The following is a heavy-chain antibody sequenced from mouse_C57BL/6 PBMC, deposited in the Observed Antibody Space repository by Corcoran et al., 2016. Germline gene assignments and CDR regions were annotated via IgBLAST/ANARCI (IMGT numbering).Heavy chain of an antibody. V-gene: IGHV1-18*01. CDR2: INPNNGGT. D-gene: IGHD1-1*01. CDR3: ARSYGSRGYWYFDV. Sequence: EVQLQQSGPELVKPGASVKIPCKASGYTFTDYNMDWVKQSHGKSLEWIGDINPNNGGTIYNQKFKGKATLTVDKSSSTAYMELRSLTSEDTAVYYCARSYGSRGYWYFDVWGTGTTVTVSS. J-gene: IGHJ1*03. CDR1: GYTFTDYN.